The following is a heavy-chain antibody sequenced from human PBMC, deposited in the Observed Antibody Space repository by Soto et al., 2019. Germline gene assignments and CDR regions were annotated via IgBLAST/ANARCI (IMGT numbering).Heavy chain of an antibody. CDR2: INHSGST. D-gene: IGHD6-13*01. Sequence: SETLSLTCAVYGGSFSGYYWSWIRQPPGKGLEWIGEINHSGSTNYNPSLKSRVTISVDTSKNQFSLKLSSVTAADTAVYYCARGRRYSSSWYVDYWGQGTLVTVSS. CDR3: ARGRRYSSSWYVDY. V-gene: IGHV4-34*01. CDR1: GGSFSGYY. J-gene: IGHJ4*02.